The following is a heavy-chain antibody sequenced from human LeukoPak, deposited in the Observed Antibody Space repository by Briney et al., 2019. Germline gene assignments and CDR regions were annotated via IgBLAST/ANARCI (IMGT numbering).Heavy chain of an antibody. CDR1: GFTFSSYA. V-gene: IGHV3-23*01. D-gene: IGHD4-17*01. Sequence: PGGSLRLSCAASGFTFSSYAMSWVRQAPGKGLEWVSAISGSGGSTYYADSVKGRFTISRDNSKDTLYLQMNSLRAEDTAVYYCAKDVRGYYGDYVIYWGQGTLVTVSS. CDR2: ISGSGGST. J-gene: IGHJ4*02. CDR3: AKDVRGYYGDYVIY.